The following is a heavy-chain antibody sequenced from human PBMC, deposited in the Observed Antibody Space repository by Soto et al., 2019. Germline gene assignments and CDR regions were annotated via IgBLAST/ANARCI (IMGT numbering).Heavy chain of an antibody. CDR2: IYYSGSTT. J-gene: IGHJ4*02. V-gene: IGHV4-61*01. D-gene: IGHD6-13*01. CDR3: ARLGIAAAFLMS. Sequence: SETLCLTCTVSGGSVSSGSYYWSWLRQPPGKGLEWIGYIYYSGSTTKYNPSLKSRVTISIDTSKNQFSLKLSSVTAADTAVYYCARLGIAAAFLMSWGQGTLVTVSS. CDR1: GGSVSSGSYY.